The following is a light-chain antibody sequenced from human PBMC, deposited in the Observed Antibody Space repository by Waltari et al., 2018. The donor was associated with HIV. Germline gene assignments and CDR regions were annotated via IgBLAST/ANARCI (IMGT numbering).Light chain of an antibody. J-gene: IGLJ3*02. V-gene: IGLV3-25*03. Sequence: SYDLTQTPSASVSPGQTARITLSGVGLSTQHTYWYQPRPGQAPVLVIYKDRERPSGIPERYAGSSSGTTVTLTISGVQAEDEADYYCQSADASDTFLWVFGGGTKVTVL. CDR3: QSADASDTFLWV. CDR2: KDR. CDR1: GLSTQH.